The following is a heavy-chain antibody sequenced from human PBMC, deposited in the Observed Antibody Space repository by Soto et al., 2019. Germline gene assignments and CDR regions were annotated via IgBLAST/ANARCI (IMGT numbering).Heavy chain of an antibody. CDR3: TTWPSCSSTSCYPFDY. CDR2: IKSKTDGGTT. V-gene: IGHV3-15*01. Sequence: LRLSCAASGFTFSNAWMSWVRQAPGKGLEWVGRIKSKTDGGTTDYAAPVKGRFTTSRDDSKNTLYLQMNSLKTEDTAVYYCTTWPSCSSTSCYPFDYWGQGTLVTVSS. D-gene: IGHD2-2*01. J-gene: IGHJ4*02. CDR1: GFTFSNAW.